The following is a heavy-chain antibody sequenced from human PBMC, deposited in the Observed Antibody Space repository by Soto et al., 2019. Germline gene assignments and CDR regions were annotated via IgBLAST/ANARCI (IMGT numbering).Heavy chain of an antibody. J-gene: IGHJ4*02. CDR1: GFTFSSYE. CDR2: ISSSGSTI. D-gene: IGHD3-22*01. Sequence: GSLRLSCAASGFTFSSYEMNWARQAPGKGLEWVSYISSSGSTIYYADSVKGRFTISRDNAKNSLYLQMNSLRAEDTAVYYCARGRGYYDSSGYYLNLDYWGQGTLVSVSS. V-gene: IGHV3-48*03. CDR3: ARGRGYYDSSGYYLNLDY.